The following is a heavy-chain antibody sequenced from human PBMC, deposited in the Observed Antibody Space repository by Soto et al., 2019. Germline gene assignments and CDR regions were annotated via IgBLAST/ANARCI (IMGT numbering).Heavy chain of an antibody. J-gene: IGHJ5*02. CDR3: ARDLAGKLELPNWFDP. V-gene: IGHV3-48*02. CDR1: GFTFSSYS. D-gene: IGHD1-7*01. Sequence: GESLKISCAASGFTFSSYSMNWVRQAPGKGLEWVSYISSSSSTIYYADSVKGRFTISRDNAKNSLYLQMNSLRDEDTAVYYCARDLAGKLELPNWFDPWGQGTLVTVSS. CDR2: ISSSSSTI.